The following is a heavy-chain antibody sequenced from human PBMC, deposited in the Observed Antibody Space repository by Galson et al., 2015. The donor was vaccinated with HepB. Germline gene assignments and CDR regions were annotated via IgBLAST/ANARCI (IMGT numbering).Heavy chain of an antibody. CDR2: ISGSGAST. D-gene: IGHD3-10*01. V-gene: IGHV3-23*01. CDR3: AKQPMLRGNLISFDM. Sequence: SLRLSCAASGFTFSSYAMSWVRQAPGKGLEWVSAISGSGASTYYADSVKGRFTISRDNSKNTLYLQMISLRAEDTATYYCAKQPMLRGNLISFDMWGQGTMVTVSS. CDR1: GFTFSSYA. J-gene: IGHJ3*02.